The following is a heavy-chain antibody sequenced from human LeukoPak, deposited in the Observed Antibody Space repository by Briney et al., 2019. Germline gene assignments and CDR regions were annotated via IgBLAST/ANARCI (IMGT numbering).Heavy chain of an antibody. V-gene: IGHV4-39*01. D-gene: IGHD3-9*01. CDR1: GGSISSSSYY. CDR2: IYYSGST. J-gene: IGHJ2*01. Sequence: PSETLSLTCTVSGGSISSSSYYWGWIRQPPGKGLEWIGSIYYSGSTYYNPSLKSRVTISVDTSKNQFSLKLSSVTAADTAVYYCARRDQYYDILTGYYFYWYFGLWGRGTLVTVSS. CDR3: ARRDQYYDILTGYYFYWYFGL.